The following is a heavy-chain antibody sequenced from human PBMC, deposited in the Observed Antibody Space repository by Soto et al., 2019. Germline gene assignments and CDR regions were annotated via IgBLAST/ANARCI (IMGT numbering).Heavy chain of an antibody. CDR1: GYTFTSYG. V-gene: IGHV1-18*01. D-gene: IGHD2-15*01. CDR2: ISAYNGNT. CDR3: ARLLVVVAATIQQYYYYYMDV. Sequence: ASVKVSCKASGYTFTSYGISWARQAPGQGLEWMGWISAYNGNTNYAQKLQGRVTMTTDTSTSTAYMELRSLRSDDTAVYYCARLLVVVAATIQQYYYYYMDVWGKGTTVTVS. J-gene: IGHJ6*03.